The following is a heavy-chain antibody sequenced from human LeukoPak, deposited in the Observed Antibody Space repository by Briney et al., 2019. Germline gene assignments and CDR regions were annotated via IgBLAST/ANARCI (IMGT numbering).Heavy chain of an antibody. CDR2: IYTSGST. V-gene: IGHV4-4*07. D-gene: IGHD4-17*01. J-gene: IGHJ4*02. CDR1: GGSFSGYY. CDR3: AREDDDYRCDY. Sequence: SETLSLTCAVYGGSFSGYYWSWIRQPAGKGLEWIGRIYTSGSTNYNPSLKSRVTMSVDTSKNQFSLKLSSVTAADTAVYYCAREDDDYRCDYWGQGTLVTVSS.